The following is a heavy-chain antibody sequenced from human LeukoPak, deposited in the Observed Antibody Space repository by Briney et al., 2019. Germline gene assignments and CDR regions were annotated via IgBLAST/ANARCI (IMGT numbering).Heavy chain of an antibody. CDR3: ARDTMIVVADDAFDI. CDR1: GFTFSSYS. V-gene: IGHV3-21*01. J-gene: IGHJ3*02. CDR2: ISSSSSYI. D-gene: IGHD3-22*01. Sequence: GGSLRLSCAASGFTFSSYSMNWVRQAPGEGLEWVSSISSSSSYIYYADSVKGRFTISRDNAKNSLYLQMNSLRAEDTAVYYCARDTMIVVADDAFDIWGQGTMVTVSS.